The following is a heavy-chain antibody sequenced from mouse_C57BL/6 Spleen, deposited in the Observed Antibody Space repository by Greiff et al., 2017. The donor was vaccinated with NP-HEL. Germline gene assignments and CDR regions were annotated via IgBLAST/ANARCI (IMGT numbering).Heavy chain of an antibody. Sequence: EVKLQESGPELVKPGASVKMSCKASGYTFTDYNMHWVKQSHGKSLEWIGYINPNNGGTSYNQKFKGKATLTVNKSSSTAYMELRSLTSEDSAVYYCARGDYGYDDWYFDVWGTGTTVTVSS. CDR1: GYTFTDYN. CDR3: ARGDYGYDDWYFDV. D-gene: IGHD2-2*01. V-gene: IGHV1-22*01. J-gene: IGHJ1*03. CDR2: INPNNGGT.